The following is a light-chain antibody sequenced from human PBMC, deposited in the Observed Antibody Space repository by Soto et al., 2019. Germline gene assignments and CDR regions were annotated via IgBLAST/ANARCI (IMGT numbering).Light chain of an antibody. V-gene: IGKV3-20*01. CDR3: QQYGSVPLT. Sequence: EIVLTQSPGTLSLSPGERATLSCRASQSVSTSYLAWYQQKPGQAPRLLIYGASSRATGIPGRFSGSGSGADLTLTISRLEPQDFAVYYCQQYGSVPLTFGGGTKVEIK. J-gene: IGKJ4*01. CDR2: GAS. CDR1: QSVSTSY.